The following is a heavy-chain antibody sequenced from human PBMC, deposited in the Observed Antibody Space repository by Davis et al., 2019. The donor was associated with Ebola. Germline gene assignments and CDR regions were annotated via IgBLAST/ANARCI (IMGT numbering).Heavy chain of an antibody. CDR3: ARDRMGMTDYYYGMDV. CDR1: GFTFSDYY. Sequence: GESLKISCAAPGFTFSDYYMSWIRQAPGKGLEWVSYISSSGSSIYYADSVKGRITISRDNAKNSLYLQMNSLRAEDTAVYYCARDRMGMTDYYYGMDVWGQGTTVTVSS. D-gene: IGHD7-27*01. V-gene: IGHV3-11*01. CDR2: ISSSGSSI. J-gene: IGHJ6*02.